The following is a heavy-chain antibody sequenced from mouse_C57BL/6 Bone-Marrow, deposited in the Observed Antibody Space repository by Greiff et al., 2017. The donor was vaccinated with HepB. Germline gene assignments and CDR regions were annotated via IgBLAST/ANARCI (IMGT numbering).Heavy chain of an antibody. D-gene: IGHD1-1*01. CDR3: ARGGTYYYGSRDYFDY. CDR2: IYPGSGNT. V-gene: IGHV1-76*01. CDR1: GYTFTDYY. J-gene: IGHJ2*01. Sequence: QVQLKESGAELVRPGASVKLSCKASGYTFTDYYINWVKQRPGQGLEWIARIYPGSGNTYYNEKFKGKATLTAEKSSSTAYMQLSSLTSEDSAVYFCARGGTYYYGSRDYFDYWGQGTTLTVSS.